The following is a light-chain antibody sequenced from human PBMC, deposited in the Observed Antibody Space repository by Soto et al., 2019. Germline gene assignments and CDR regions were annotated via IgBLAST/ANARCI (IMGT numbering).Light chain of an antibody. J-gene: IGLJ1*01. V-gene: IGLV1-40*01. Sequence: QSVLPQPPSVSGAPGQRGTISFTWSSSNIGAGYDVHWYQQLPGTAPKLLIYANSNRPSEVPDRFSGSKSGTSASLAITGLQAEDEADYYCQSYDSSLSGSYVFGTGTKVTVL. CDR1: SSNIGAGYD. CDR3: QSYDSSLSGSYV. CDR2: ANS.